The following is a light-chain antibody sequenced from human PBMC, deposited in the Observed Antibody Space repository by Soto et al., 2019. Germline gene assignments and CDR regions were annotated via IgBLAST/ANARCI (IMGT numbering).Light chain of an antibody. J-gene: IGKJ4*01. CDR2: GAS. Sequence: EIVLTQSPGTLSLSPGERATLSCRASQSVSTSYLAWYQQKPGQAPRLLIYGASSRATGIPDRFSGSGSGADFTLTISRLEPEDFAVYYYQQYGSVPFTFGGGTKVEIK. CDR1: QSVSTSY. CDR3: QQYGSVPFT. V-gene: IGKV3-20*01.